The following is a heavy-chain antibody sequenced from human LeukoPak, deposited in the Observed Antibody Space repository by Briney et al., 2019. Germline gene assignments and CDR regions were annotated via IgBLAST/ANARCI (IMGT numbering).Heavy chain of an antibody. D-gene: IGHD6-13*01. Sequence: ASVKVSCKASGYTFTSYDINWVRQATGQGLEWMGWMNPNSGNTGYAQKFQGRVTITRNTSISTAYMELSSLRSEDTAVYYCARGRISIAAAHRARYFDLWGRGTLVTVSS. CDR1: GYTFTSYD. V-gene: IGHV1-8*03. CDR3: ARGRISIAAAHRARYFDL. CDR2: MNPNSGNT. J-gene: IGHJ2*01.